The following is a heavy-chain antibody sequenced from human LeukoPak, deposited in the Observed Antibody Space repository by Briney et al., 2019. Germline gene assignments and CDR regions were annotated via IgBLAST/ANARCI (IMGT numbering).Heavy chain of an antibody. J-gene: IGHJ3*02. V-gene: IGHV1-69*04. D-gene: IGHD6-13*01. CDR1: VGTFSLYA. CDR3: ARVPGIAAAGGTVTSAFDI. Sequence: ASVKVSRKSSVGTFSLYAISWVRQPPGQGLEWMGRILPILGIANYAQKFQGRVTITADKSTSTAYMELSSLRSEDTAVYYCARVPGIAAAGGTVTSAFDIWGQGTMVTVSS. CDR2: ILPILGIA.